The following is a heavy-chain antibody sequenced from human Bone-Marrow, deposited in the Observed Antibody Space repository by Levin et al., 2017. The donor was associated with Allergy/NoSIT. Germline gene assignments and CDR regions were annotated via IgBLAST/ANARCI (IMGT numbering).Heavy chain of an antibody. D-gene: IGHD4-17*01. Sequence: SCAASGFTFSSYEMNWVRQAPGKGLEWVSYISSSGSTIYYADSVKGRFTISRDNAKNSLYLQMNSLRAEDTAVYYCARADYGDYVVGYYYYYYGMDVWGQGTTVTVSS. V-gene: IGHV3-48*03. CDR3: ARADYGDYVVGYYYYYYGMDV. CDR1: GFTFSSYE. J-gene: IGHJ6*02. CDR2: ISSSGSTI.